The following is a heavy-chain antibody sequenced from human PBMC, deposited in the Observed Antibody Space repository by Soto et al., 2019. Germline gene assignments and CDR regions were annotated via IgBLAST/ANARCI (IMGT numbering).Heavy chain of an antibody. CDR2: IKSKTDGGTT. D-gene: IGHD3-3*01. J-gene: IGHJ6*02. CDR3: TISYYDFWSGPLRMDV. V-gene: IGHV3-15*07. CDR1: GFTFSNAW. Sequence: GGSLRLSCAASGFTFSNAWMNWVRQAPGKGLEWVGRIKSKTDGGTTDYAAPVKGRFTISRDDSKNTLYLQMNSLKTEDTAVYYCTISYYDFWSGPLRMDVWGQGTTVTVSS.